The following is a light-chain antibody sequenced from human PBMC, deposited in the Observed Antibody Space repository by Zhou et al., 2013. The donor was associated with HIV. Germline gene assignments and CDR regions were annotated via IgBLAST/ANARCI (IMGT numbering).Light chain of an antibody. V-gene: IGKV1-6*01. CDR2: GAS. CDR1: QDIRDD. CDR3: QQYYDPLWT. J-gene: IGKJ1*01. Sequence: AIQMTQSPSSLSASAGDRVTITCRASQDIRDDLAWYQQKPGTVPKLLMYGASTLQSGVPSRFSGSGSGTDFTLTIDGLRPEDFATYYCQQYYDPLWTFGQGTKV.